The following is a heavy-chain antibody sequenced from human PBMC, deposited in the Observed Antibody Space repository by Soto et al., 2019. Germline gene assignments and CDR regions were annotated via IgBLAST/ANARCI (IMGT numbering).Heavy chain of an antibody. V-gene: IGHV3-21*01. D-gene: IGHD2-15*01. J-gene: IGHJ4*02. CDR3: ERDHCTGGSCYQFDY. Sequence: PGGSLRLSCAASGFTFSSYSMNWVSQAPGKGLEWVSSIGSHSSYIYYADSVKGRFTISRDTAKNSLYLQMNSLRAEDTAVYYCERDHCTGGSCYQFDYWGQGTLVTVSS. CDR1: GFTFSSYS. CDR2: IGSHSSYI.